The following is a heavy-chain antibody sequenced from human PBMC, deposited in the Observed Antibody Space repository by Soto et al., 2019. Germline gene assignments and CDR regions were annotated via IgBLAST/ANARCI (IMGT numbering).Heavy chain of an antibody. CDR1: GFNISSYA. CDR3: AKAGGYYSKGYFDY. J-gene: IGHJ4*02. D-gene: IGHD3-22*01. V-gene: IGHV3-23*01. Sequence: GGPMRLSCAAAGFNISSYAMSRVRQDTGKGLEWVSAISGSGGSTYYADSVKGRFTISRDNSKNTLYLQMNSLRAEDTAVYYCAKAGGYYSKGYFDYWGQGTLVTVSS. CDR2: ISGSGGST.